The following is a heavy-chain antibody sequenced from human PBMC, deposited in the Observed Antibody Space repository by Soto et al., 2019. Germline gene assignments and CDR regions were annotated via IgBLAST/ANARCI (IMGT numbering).Heavy chain of an antibody. D-gene: IGHD6-19*01. CDR2: IRGDGSNT. Sequence: GGSLRLSCAASGFTFSSYAMNWVRQAPGKGLEWVSTIRGDGSNTYYADSVKGRFTTSRDNSKNMLYLQMNSLRAEDTAVYFCAKDLYSSGWYNYFDPWGQGTPVTVSS. J-gene: IGHJ5*02. CDR1: GFTFSSYA. V-gene: IGHV3-23*01. CDR3: AKDLYSSGWYNYFDP.